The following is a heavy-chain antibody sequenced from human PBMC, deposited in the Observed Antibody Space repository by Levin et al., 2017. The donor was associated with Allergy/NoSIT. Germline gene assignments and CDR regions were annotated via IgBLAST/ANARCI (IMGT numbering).Heavy chain of an antibody. J-gene: IGHJ6*02. Sequence: GGSLRLSCAASGFTFSSYAMHWVRQAPGKGLEWVAVISYDGSNKYYADSVKGRFTISRDNSKNTLYLQMNSLRAEDTAVYYCARELPSAVEPTEYYYYYYGMDVWGQGTTVTVSS. CDR2: ISYDGSNK. CDR3: ARELPSAVEPTEYYYYYYGMDV. CDR1: GFTFSSYA. V-gene: IGHV3-30*04. D-gene: IGHD6-25*01.